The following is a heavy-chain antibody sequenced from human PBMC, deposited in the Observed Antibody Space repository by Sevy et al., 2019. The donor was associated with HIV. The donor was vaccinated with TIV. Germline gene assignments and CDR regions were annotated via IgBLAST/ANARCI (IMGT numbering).Heavy chain of an antibody. J-gene: IGHJ6*02. Sequence: GGSLRLSCAASGFTFSSYAMSWVRQAPGKGLEWVSAISGSGGSTYYADSVKGRFTISRDNSKNTLDLQMNSLRAEGTAVYYSAKEWTYYDFWSGSEDTYYYYGMDVWGQGTTVTVSS. CDR3: AKEWTYYDFWSGSEDTYYYYGMDV. CDR2: ISGSGGST. V-gene: IGHV3-23*01. CDR1: GFTFSSYA. D-gene: IGHD3-3*01.